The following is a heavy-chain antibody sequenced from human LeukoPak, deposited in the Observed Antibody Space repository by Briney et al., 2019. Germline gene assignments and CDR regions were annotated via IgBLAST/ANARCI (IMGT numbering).Heavy chain of an antibody. CDR1: GGSFSGYY. Sequence: SETLSLTCAVYGGSFSGYYWSWIRQPPGKGLEWIGEINHSGSTNYNPSLKSRVTISVDTSKNQFSLKLSSVTAADTAVYHCARGRGGAAAGNWGQGTLVTVSS. D-gene: IGHD6-13*01. J-gene: IGHJ4*02. V-gene: IGHV4-34*01. CDR2: INHSGST. CDR3: ARGRGGAAAGN.